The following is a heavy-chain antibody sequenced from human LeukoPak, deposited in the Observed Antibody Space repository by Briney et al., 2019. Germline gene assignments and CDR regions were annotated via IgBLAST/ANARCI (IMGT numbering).Heavy chain of an antibody. Sequence: GGSLRLSCGASGFTFSTYWMGWVRQTPEKGLEWVADIKKDGSAKYYVDSVKGRFTISRDNAKKSLYLQMNSLRVEDTGVYYCASWGEGALDNWGQGTLVTVSS. CDR3: ASWGEGALDN. V-gene: IGHV3-7*01. D-gene: IGHD1-26*01. J-gene: IGHJ4*02. CDR1: GFTFSTYW. CDR2: IKKDGSAK.